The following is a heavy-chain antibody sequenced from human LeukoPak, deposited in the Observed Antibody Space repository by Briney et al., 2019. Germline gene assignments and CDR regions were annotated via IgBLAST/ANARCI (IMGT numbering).Heavy chain of an antibody. CDR3: AREHTVTNDYYYYMDV. CDR2: IYYSGST. J-gene: IGHJ6*03. V-gene: IGHV4-59*01. Sequence: SETLSLTCTVSGGSISSYYWSWIRQPPGKGLEWIGYIYYSGSTNYNPSLKRGATISVDTSKNQFSLKLSSVTAADTAVYYCAREHTVTNDYYYYMDVWGKGTTVTVSS. CDR1: GGSISSYY. D-gene: IGHD4-11*01.